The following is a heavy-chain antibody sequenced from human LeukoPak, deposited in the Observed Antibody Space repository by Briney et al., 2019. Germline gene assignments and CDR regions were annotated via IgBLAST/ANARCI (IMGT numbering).Heavy chain of an antibody. Sequence: PGGSLRLSCAASGFTFSSYGMHWVRQAPGKGLEWVAVISYDGSYKYYADSVKGRFTISRDNSKNTLYLQMNSLRAEDTAVYYCAKASPSSMIVVVIVLSDWGQGTLVTVSS. CDR2: ISYDGSYK. D-gene: IGHD3-22*01. J-gene: IGHJ4*02. CDR1: GFTFSSYG. CDR3: AKASPSSMIVVVIVLSD. V-gene: IGHV3-30*18.